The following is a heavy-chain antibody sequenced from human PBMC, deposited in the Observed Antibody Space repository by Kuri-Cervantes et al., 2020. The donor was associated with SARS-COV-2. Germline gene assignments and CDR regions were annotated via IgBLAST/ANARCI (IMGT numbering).Heavy chain of an antibody. CDR3: ARVLRTASFDF. Sequence: SETLSLTCSVSGGSISSRNFYWGWIRQPPGKGLEWIGNIYYSGSTYYSPSLKSRVTISMDTSKDQFSLKLSSVTAADTAVYYCARVLRTASFDFWGQGTLVPVSS. CDR2: IYYSGST. J-gene: IGHJ4*02. D-gene: IGHD3-16*01. V-gene: IGHV4-39*01. CDR1: GGSISSRNFY.